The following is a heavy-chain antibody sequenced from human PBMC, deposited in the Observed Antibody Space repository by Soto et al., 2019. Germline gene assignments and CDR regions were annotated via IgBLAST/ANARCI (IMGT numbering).Heavy chain of an antibody. D-gene: IGHD5-12*01. CDR2: IYLSGDG. CDR3: ASGVIVPTTLVH. Sequence: QVQLQESGPGLVKPSQTLSLTCTVSGGSVRSDRYYWSWIRQRPGKGLEWIGYIYLSGDGYYNPSIKSRVAISVDTSKNQFSLKLNSVTAADTAVYYCASGVIVPTTLVHWGQGALVTVSP. CDR1: GGSVRSDRYY. J-gene: IGHJ1*01. V-gene: IGHV4-31*03.